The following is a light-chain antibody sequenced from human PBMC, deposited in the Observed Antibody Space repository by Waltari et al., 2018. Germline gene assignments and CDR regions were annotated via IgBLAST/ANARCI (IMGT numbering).Light chain of an antibody. CDR2: DAS. Sequence: DIQMTQSPSSMSASVGDRVTITCQASQDISNYLNWYQQKPGKAPKLLIYDASNLETGVPSRFSGSGSGTDFIFTISSLQPEDIATYYCQQYDNLPFTFGPGIKVDIK. V-gene: IGKV1-33*01. CDR1: QDISNY. J-gene: IGKJ3*01. CDR3: QQYDNLPFT.